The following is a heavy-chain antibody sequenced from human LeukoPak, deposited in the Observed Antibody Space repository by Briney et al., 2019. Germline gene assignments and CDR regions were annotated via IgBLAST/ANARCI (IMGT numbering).Heavy chain of an antibody. D-gene: IGHD4-17*01. CDR2: IYSGGST. V-gene: IGHV3-53*05. CDR3: AKDQYPIYGDYYYYYGMDV. Sequence: GGSLRLSCAASGFTVSSNYMSWVRQAPGKGLEWVSVIYSGGSTYYADSVKGRFTISRDNSKNTLYLQMNSLRAEDTAVYYCAKDQYPIYGDYYYYYGMDVWGQGTTVTVSS. CDR1: GFTVSSNY. J-gene: IGHJ6*02.